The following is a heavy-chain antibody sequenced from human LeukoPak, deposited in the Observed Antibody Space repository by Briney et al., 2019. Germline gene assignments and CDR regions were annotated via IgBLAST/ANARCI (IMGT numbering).Heavy chain of an antibody. J-gene: IGHJ4*02. Sequence: GGSLRLSCSASGFNFSSYAMHWVRQAPGKGLEYPSVINSYGDSTYYADSVKGRFTSSRDNSRSTLYLQMSSLRAEDTAVYYCVKATDSSRYPLGLDYWGQGTLVTVSS. V-gene: IGHV3-64D*09. CDR1: GFNFSSYA. CDR2: INSYGDST. D-gene: IGHD3-22*01. CDR3: VKATDSSRYPLGLDY.